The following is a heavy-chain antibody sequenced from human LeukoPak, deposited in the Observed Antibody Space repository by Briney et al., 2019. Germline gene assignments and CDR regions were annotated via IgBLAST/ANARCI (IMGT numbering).Heavy chain of an antibody. V-gene: IGHV1-18*01. D-gene: IGHD1-20*01. CDR2: ISAYNGNT. Sequence: ASVKVSCKASGYTFTSYGISWVRQAPGQGLEWMGWISAYNGNTNYAQKLQGRVTMTTDTSTSTAYMELSSLRSEDTAVYYCARVTYNWNDWVAAFDIWGQGTMVTVSS. J-gene: IGHJ3*02. CDR3: ARVTYNWNDWVAAFDI. CDR1: GYTFTSYG.